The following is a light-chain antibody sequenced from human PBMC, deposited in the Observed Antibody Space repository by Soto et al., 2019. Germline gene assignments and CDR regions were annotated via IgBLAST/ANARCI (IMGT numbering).Light chain of an antibody. CDR2: EGS. CDR1: SSSVGSYNL. V-gene: IGLV2-23*01. J-gene: IGLJ3*02. CDR3: CSYAGSSMPWV. Sequence: QSALTQPASVSGSPGQSITISCTGTSSSVGSYNLVSWYQHHPDKAPKLIIYEGSKWPSGVSNRFSGSKSGNTASLTISGLQAEDEADYYCCSYAGSSMPWVFGGGTKLTVL.